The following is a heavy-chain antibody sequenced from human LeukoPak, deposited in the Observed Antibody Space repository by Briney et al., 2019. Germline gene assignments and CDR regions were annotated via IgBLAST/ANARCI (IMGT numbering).Heavy chain of an antibody. D-gene: IGHD2-2*02. J-gene: IGHJ4*02. CDR1: GYTFTSYG. Sequence: GASVKVSCKASGYTFTSYGISWVRQAPGQGLEWMGWISAYNGNTNYAQKLQGRVTMTTDTSTSTAYMELRSLRSVDTAVYYCARGEDIVVVPAAILGDYWGQGTLVTVSS. CDR3: ARGEDIVVVPAAILGDY. CDR2: ISAYNGNT. V-gene: IGHV1-18*01.